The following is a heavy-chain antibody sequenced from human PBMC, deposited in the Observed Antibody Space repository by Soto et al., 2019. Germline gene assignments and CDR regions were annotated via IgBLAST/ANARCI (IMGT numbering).Heavy chain of an antibody. J-gene: IGHJ5*02. CDR1: GASISSYY. Sequence: PSETLSLTCSVSGASISSYYWSWIRQPPGKGLEWIGYMYYSGSTNYNPSLKSRVTISVDTSKNQFSLKLSSVTAADTAVYYCARRLSGSSSWWFDPWGQGTLVTVS. V-gene: IGHV4-59*08. CDR3: ARRLSGSSSWWFDP. CDR2: MYYSGST. D-gene: IGHD1-26*01.